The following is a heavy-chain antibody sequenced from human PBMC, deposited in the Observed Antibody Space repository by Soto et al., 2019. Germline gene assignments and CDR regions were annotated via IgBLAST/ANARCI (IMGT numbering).Heavy chain of an antibody. V-gene: IGHV4-30-2*04. Sequence: GCSSQIGSTNYKPSLKSRVTISVDTSKNQFSLKLSSVTAADTAVYYCARYLPVARPNFSYGMDVWGQGTTVTVSS. CDR2: SSQIGST. D-gene: IGHD5-12*01. CDR3: ARYLPVARPNFSYGMDV. J-gene: IGHJ6*02.